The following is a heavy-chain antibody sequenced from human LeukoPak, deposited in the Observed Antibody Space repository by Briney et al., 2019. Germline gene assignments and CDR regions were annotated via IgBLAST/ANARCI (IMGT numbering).Heavy chain of an antibody. CDR3: AKTSQSPVTPGAFDI. Sequence: SVKVSCKASGGSFRRSAISWVRQTPGQGLEWMGGIIPMFGTPNYAQKFRGRVSMTTEESTSTAYMELSSLTSEDTAVYYCAKTSQSPVTPGAFDIWGQGTMVTVSS. CDR1: GGSFRRSA. D-gene: IGHD4-11*01. V-gene: IGHV1-69*05. J-gene: IGHJ3*02. CDR2: IIPMFGTP.